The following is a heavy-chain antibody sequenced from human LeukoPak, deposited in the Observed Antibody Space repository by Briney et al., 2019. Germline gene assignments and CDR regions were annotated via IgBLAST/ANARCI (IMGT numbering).Heavy chain of an antibody. CDR3: ATEGSFHY. CDR2: ISFDASNK. V-gene: IGHV3-30*03. CDR1: GFTFSSYG. Sequence: PGGSLRLSCAASGFTFSSYGMHWVRQAPGKGLEGVAVISFDASNKYYADSVKGRFTISRDNSKNTLYLQMNSLRAEDAAVYYCATEGSFHYWAQGTLVPVSS. J-gene: IGHJ4*02.